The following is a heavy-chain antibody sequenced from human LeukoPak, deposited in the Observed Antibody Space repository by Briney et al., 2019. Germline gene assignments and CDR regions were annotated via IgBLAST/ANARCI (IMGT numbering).Heavy chain of an antibody. CDR1: GFTFSSYA. CDR2: ITSGGGT. CDR3: AKSVGSGSYYNNDC. Sequence: GGSLRLSCAASGFTFSSYAMTWVRQAPGQGLEWVSGITSGGGTYYADSVKGRFTISRDNSKNSLYVQMNSLRAEDTAVYYCAKSVGSGSYYNNDCWGQGTLVTVSS. D-gene: IGHD3-10*01. V-gene: IGHV3-23*01. J-gene: IGHJ4*02.